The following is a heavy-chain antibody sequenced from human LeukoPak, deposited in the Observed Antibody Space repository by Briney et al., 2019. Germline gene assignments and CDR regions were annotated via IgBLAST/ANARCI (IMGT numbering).Heavy chain of an antibody. CDR3: AKGDYYGSGSFFKNGMDV. CDR2: VTASAGNT. CDR1: GFTFSSYA. Sequence: GGSLRLSYAASGFTFSSYAMSWVRQAPGKGLEWVSAVTASAGNTYYADSVKGRFTISRDNSKNTLYLQVTSLRAEDTAVYYCAKGDYYGSGSFFKNGMDVWGQGTTVTVSS. D-gene: IGHD3-10*01. J-gene: IGHJ6*02. V-gene: IGHV3-23*01.